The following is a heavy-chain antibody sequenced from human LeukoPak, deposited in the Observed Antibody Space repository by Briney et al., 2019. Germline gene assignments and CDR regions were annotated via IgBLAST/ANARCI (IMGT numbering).Heavy chain of an antibody. CDR3: ARGDFRYFDF. V-gene: IGHV4-59*13. CDR2: INNSGST. J-gene: IGHJ4*01. CDR1: GGSITSYY. Sequence: SETLSLTCTVSGGSITSYYWSWIRQSPGKGLEWIGYINNSGSTNYNPSLRSRVTISVDTSKNQFSLNLNSVTAADTAVYYCARGDFRYFDFWGHGTLVTVSS. D-gene: IGHD2-21*02.